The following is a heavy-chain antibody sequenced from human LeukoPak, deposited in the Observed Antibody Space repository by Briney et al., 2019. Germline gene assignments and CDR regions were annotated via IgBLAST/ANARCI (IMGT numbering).Heavy chain of an antibody. CDR2: INPSGGGT. Sequence: HGASVKVSCKASGYTFTGHYMHWVRQAPGQRLEWMGIINPSGGGTSYAQKFQGRVTMTRDTSTSTVYMELSSLRSEDTAVYYCAREAAAGTTSFDYWGQGTLVTVSS. V-gene: IGHV1-46*01. CDR3: AREAAAGTTSFDY. CDR1: GYTFTGHY. J-gene: IGHJ4*02. D-gene: IGHD6-13*01.